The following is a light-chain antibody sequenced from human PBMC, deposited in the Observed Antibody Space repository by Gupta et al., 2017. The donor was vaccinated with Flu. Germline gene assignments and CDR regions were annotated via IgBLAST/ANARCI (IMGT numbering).Light chain of an antibody. Sequence: DIQMTPPPSSLSASVGDRVTITCRASQSISSYLNWYQQKPGKAPKILIYAVSSLQSGVPSRFSGSGSWTDFTLTISSLQPEDFATYYCQQSYSTPPFTFGPGTKVEIK. CDR3: QQSYSTPPFT. CDR1: QSISSY. V-gene: IGKV1-39*01. J-gene: IGKJ3*01. CDR2: AVS.